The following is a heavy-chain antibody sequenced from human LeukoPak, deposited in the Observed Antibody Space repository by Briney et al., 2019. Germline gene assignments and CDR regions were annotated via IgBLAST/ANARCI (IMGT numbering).Heavy chain of an antibody. V-gene: IGHV3-21*01. CDR3: ARELVTSSY. Sequence: DPGGSLRLSCAASGFTFSSYIMNWVRQAPGKGLEWVSSISSSSSSIYYAGSVQGRFTISRDNAKDSLYLQMNSLRAEDTAIYYCARELVTSSYWGQGTLVTVSS. CDR2: ISSSSSSI. CDR1: GFTFSSYI. D-gene: IGHD4-23*01. J-gene: IGHJ4*02.